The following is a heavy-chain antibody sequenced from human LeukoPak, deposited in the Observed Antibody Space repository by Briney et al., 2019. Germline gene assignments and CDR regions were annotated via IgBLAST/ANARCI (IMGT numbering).Heavy chain of an antibody. CDR3: AKAGIAVPATPEY. V-gene: IGHV3-23*01. CDR2: ISVSGDST. CDR1: GFSFSTYA. D-gene: IGHD6-19*01. Sequence: GGSLRLSCAASGFSFSTYAMNWVRQAPGKGLEWVATISVSGDSTFYADSVQGRFTISRDTSKNSLSLHMNSLRAEDTAVYYCAKAGIAVPATPEYCGQGTQVTVSS. J-gene: IGHJ4*02.